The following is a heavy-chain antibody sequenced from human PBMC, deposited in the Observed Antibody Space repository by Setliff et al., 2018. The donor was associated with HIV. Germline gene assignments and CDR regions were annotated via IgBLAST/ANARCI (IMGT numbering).Heavy chain of an antibody. D-gene: IGHD3-22*01. Sequence: GGSLRLSCAASGFTFSNYAMSWVRQAPGEGLEWVSAILSTGERTFYADSVKGRFTISRDNSKNTVYLQMNSLRAEDTAEYYCAKELAASGLGYFDSWGRGILVNRLL. CDR3: AKELAASGLGYFDS. V-gene: IGHV3-23*01. CDR1: GFTFSNYA. J-gene: IGHJ4*02. CDR2: ILSTGERT.